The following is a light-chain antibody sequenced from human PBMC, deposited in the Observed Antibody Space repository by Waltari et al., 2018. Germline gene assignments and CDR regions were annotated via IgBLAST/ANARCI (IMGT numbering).Light chain of an antibody. CDR2: AAS. V-gene: IGKV1-39*01. CDR3: QQSYTTPRT. CDR1: QSIGTY. J-gene: IGKJ1*01. Sequence: DIQMTQSPSPLSASVGDRVTITVRASQSIGTYLNWYQHKPGRAPELLIYAASTLQCGVPSRFSGSGSETHFTLAISSLQREDFATYYCQQSYTTPRTFGQGTKVEIK.